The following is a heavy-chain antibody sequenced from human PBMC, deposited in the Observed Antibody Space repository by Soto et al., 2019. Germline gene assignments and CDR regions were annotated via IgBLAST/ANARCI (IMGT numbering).Heavy chain of an antibody. CDR3: ARSTPHYDFWSGPYYYMDV. D-gene: IGHD3-3*01. CDR2: MNPNSGNT. V-gene: IGHV1-8*01. J-gene: IGHJ6*03. CDR1: GYTFTSYD. Sequence: ASVKVSCKASGYTFTSYDINWVRQATGQGLEWMGWMNPNSGNTGYAQKFQGRVTTTRNTSISTAYMELGSLRSEDTAVYYCARSTPHYDFWSGPYYYMDVWGKGTTVTVSS.